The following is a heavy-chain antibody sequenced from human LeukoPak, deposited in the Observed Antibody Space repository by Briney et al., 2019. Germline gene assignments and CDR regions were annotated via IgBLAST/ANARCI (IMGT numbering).Heavy chain of an antibody. V-gene: IGHV3-11*01. CDR1: GFIFSDYY. Sequence: PGGSLRLSCAASGFIFSDYYMSWIRQAPGKGLEWVSYISSSGSTIYYADSVKGRFTISRDNAKNSLYLQMNSLRAEDTAVYYCARDYYSNYVGSLDYWGQGTLVTVSS. CDR2: ISSSGSTI. J-gene: IGHJ4*02. D-gene: IGHD4-11*01. CDR3: ARDYYSNYVGSLDY.